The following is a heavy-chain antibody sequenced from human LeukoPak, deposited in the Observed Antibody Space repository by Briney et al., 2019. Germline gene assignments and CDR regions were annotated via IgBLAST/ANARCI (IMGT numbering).Heavy chain of an antibody. CDR2: ISSSGSTI. J-gene: IGHJ4*02. CDR3: ARGGSSGYYTRGGYYFDY. CDR1: GFTVSSNS. V-gene: IGHV3-11*04. Sequence: GGSLRLSCTVSGFTVSSNSMSWIRQAPGKGLEWVSYISSSGSTIYYADSVKGRFTISRDNAKNSLYLQMNSLRAEDTAVYYCARGGSSGYYTRGGYYFDYWGQGTLVTVSS. D-gene: IGHD3-22*01.